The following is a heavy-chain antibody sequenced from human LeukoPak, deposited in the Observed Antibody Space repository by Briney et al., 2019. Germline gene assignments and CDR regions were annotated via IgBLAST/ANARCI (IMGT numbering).Heavy chain of an antibody. CDR3: ARNYYDSSGYSLRNYFDY. Sequence: PGGSLRLSCAASGFTFSSYAMHWVRQAPGKGLEWVAVISYDGSNKYYADSVKGRFTISRDNSKNTLYLQMNSLRAEDTAVYYCARNYYDSSGYSLRNYFDYWGQGTLVTVSS. D-gene: IGHD3-22*01. J-gene: IGHJ4*02. CDR1: GFTFSSYA. CDR2: ISYDGSNK. V-gene: IGHV3-30-3*01.